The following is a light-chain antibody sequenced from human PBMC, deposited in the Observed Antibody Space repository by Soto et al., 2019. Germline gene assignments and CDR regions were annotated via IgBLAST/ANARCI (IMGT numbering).Light chain of an antibody. V-gene: IGKV1-33*01. CDR3: QQYDNPPLT. CDR1: QDISNY. J-gene: IGKJ4*01. Sequence: DIQMTQSPSSLSASVGDRVTITCQESQDISNYLNWYQQKPVKAPKLLIYDASNLETGVPSRFSGSGSGTDFTFTISSLQPEDIATYYCQQYDNPPLTFGGGTKVEIK. CDR2: DAS.